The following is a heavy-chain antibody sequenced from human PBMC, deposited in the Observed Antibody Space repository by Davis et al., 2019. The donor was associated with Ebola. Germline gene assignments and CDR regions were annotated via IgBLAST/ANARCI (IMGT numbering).Heavy chain of an antibody. CDR2: ISAYNGNT. D-gene: IGHD3-3*02. CDR1: GGTFSSYA. Sequence: AASVKVSCKASGGTFSSYAISWVRQAPGQGLEWMGWISAYNGNTNYAQKLQGRVTMTTDTSTSTAYMGLRSLRSDDTAVYYCARDSSIIAVYYYYGMDVWGQGTTVTVSS. V-gene: IGHV1-18*01. CDR3: ARDSSIIAVYYYYGMDV. J-gene: IGHJ6*02.